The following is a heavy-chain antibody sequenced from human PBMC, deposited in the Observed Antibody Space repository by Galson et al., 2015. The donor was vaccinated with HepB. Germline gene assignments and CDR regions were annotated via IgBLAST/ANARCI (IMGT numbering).Heavy chain of an antibody. CDR1: GFTFSSYS. J-gene: IGHJ3*02. CDR3: ARLRGSQRPDVFDI. V-gene: IGHV3-48*02. CDR2: ISNSASTI. Sequence: SLRLSCAASGFTFSSYSMNWVRQAPGKGLEWVSYISNSASTIYYADSLKGRFTISRDNAKSSLYLQINSLKDEDTAVYYCARLRGSQRPDVFDIWGQGTMVTVSS. D-gene: IGHD3-10*01.